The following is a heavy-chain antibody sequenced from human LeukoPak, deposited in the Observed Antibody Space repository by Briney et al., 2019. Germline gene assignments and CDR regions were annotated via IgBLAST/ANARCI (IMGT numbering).Heavy chain of an antibody. CDR3: ARSYSSGWYYPSWDY. V-gene: IGHV1-2*02. J-gene: IGHJ4*02. CDR2: INPNSGGT. CDR1: GYTFTGYY. Sequence: ASVKVSCKASGYTFTGYYMHWVRQAPGQGLEWMGWINPNSGGTNSAQKFQGRVTMTRDTSISTAYMELSRLRSDDTAIYYCARSYSSGWYYPSWDYWGQGTLVTVSS. D-gene: IGHD6-19*01.